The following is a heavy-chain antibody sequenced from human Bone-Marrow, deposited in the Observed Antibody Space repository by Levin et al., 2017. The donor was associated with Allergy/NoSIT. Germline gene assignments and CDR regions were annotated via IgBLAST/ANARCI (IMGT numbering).Heavy chain of an antibody. J-gene: IGHJ3*02. CDR3: ARARGAAFDI. V-gene: IGHV3-7*01. CDR2: IKQDGSER. CDR1: GFTFSRYW. Sequence: GESLKISCAASGFTFSRYWMSWVRQAPGKGLEWVANIKQDGSERYYVDSMKGRFTISRDNAKSSLYLQMNSLRAEDTAVYYCARARGAAFDIWGQGTMVTVSS.